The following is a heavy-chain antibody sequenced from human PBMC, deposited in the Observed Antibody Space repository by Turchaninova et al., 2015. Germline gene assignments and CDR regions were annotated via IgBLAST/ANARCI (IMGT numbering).Heavy chain of an antibody. CDR2: IYWDEDK. V-gene: IGHV2-5*02. CDR3: THRRPNSGSWDTGVFDY. CDR1: GFSLSASGVG. Sequence: QITLKESGPTRVKPTQTLALTCNFSGFSLSASGVGVARIRQAPGKALEVLPVIYWDEDKRYSPSLKSRLTVTKDTSKNLVVLTMTNMDPVDTATYYCTHRRPNSGSWDTGVFDYWGQGTLVTVSS. J-gene: IGHJ4*02. D-gene: IGHD3-22*01.